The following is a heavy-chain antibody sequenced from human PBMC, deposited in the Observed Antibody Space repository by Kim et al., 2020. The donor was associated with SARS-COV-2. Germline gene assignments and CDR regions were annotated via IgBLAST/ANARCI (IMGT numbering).Heavy chain of an antibody. CDR3: AKDRSALYDWGSYCGMDV. CDR1: GFTFSSYG. J-gene: IGHJ6*02. V-gene: IGHV3-33*06. Sequence: GGSLRLSCAASGFTFSSYGMHWVRQAPGKGLEWVAVICGDGSNKYYADSVKGRFTISRDNSKNTLYLQMNSLRAEDTAVYYCAKDRSALYDWGSYCGMDVWGQGTTVTVSS. CDR2: ICGDGSNK. D-gene: IGHD3-16*01.